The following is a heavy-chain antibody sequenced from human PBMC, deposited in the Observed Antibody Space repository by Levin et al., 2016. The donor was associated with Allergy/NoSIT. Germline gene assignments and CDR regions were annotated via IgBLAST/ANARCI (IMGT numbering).Heavy chain of an antibody. CDR3: ARNTEAGFDY. Sequence: WVRQAPGQGLEWMGGIIPIFGTANYAQKFQGRVTITADESTSTAYMELSSLRSEDTAVYYCARNTEAGFDYWGQGTLVTVSS. J-gene: IGHJ4*02. CDR2: IIPIFGTA. V-gene: IGHV1-69*01.